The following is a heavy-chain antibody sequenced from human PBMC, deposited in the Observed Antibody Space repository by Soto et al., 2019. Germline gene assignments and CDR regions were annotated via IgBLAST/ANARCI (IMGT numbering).Heavy chain of an antibody. CDR3: ARAPKDYSIHFDY. V-gene: IGHV3-53*01. J-gene: IGHJ4*02. CDR2: IYSGGST. D-gene: IGHD4-4*01. Sequence: LRLSCAASGFTVSSNYMSWVRQAPGKGLEWVSVIYSGGSTYYADSVKGRFTISRDNSKNTLYLQMNSLRAEDTAVYYCARAPKDYSIHFDYWGQGTLVTVSS. CDR1: GFTVSSNY.